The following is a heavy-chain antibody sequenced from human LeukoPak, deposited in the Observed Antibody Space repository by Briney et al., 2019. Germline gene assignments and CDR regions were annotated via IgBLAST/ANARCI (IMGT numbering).Heavy chain of an antibody. J-gene: IGHJ4*02. CDR2: IYTSGST. Sequence: SETLSLTCTVSGDSISSFYWSWIRQPAGKGLEWIGRIYTSGSTNYNPSLKSRVTMSVGTSKNQFSLNLSSVTAADTAVYYCARDVVAAAGSWDYWGQGTLVTVSS. CDR3: ARDVVAAAGSWDY. CDR1: GDSISSFY. V-gene: IGHV4-4*07. D-gene: IGHD6-13*01.